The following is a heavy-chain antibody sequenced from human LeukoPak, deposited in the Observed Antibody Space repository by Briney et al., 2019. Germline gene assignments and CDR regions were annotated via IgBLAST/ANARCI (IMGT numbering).Heavy chain of an antibody. Sequence: ASVKVSCKASGYTFTSYYMHWVRQAPGQGLEWMGIINPSGGSTSYAQEFQGRVTMTRDTSTSTVYMELSSLRSEDTAVYYCATSRAEYYDFWSGHLSDWGQGTLVTVSS. J-gene: IGHJ4*02. V-gene: IGHV1-46*01. CDR1: GYTFTSYY. CDR3: ATSRAEYYDFWSGHLSD. CDR2: INPSGGST. D-gene: IGHD3-3*01.